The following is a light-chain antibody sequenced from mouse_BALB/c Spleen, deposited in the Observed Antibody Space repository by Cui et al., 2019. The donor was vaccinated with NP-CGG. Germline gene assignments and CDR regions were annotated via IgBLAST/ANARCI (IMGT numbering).Light chain of an antibody. Sequence: DIVMTQSHKLMSTSVGDRVNITCKASQDVGTAVAWSQQKKGKFPKELIYWASIRHTGVPNRFTGSGSGTDFTLTISNVQSEDLADYFCQQYRTITFGAGTKVELK. CDR3: QQYRTIT. V-gene: IGKV6-23*01. J-gene: IGKJ5*01. CDR2: WAS. CDR1: QDVGTA.